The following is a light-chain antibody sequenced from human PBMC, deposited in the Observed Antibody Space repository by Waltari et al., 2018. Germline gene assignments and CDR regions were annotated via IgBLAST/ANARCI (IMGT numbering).Light chain of an antibody. Sequence: QSALTQPASVSGSPGQSLTISCSGTSGDIGAFNRVSWYQQFAGIAPRLLINEDPLRPSGRSDRFSGAKSGDTASLTISGLQAEDEADYFCLSYTTINTWVFGGGTKVTVL. CDR1: SGDIGAFNR. J-gene: IGLJ3*02. CDR3: LSYTTINTWV. V-gene: IGLV2-14*01. CDR2: EDP.